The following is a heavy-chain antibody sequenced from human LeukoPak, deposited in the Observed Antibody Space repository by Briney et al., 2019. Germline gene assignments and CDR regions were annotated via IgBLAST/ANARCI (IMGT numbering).Heavy chain of an antibody. CDR1: GYTLTELS. CDR2: FDPEDGET. CDR3: ATEPYGGNQAERHFQH. V-gene: IGHV1-24*01. J-gene: IGHJ1*01. D-gene: IGHD4-23*01. Sequence: ASVKVSCKVSGYTLTELSMHWVRQAPGKGLEWMGGFDPEDGETIYAQKFQGRVTMTEDTSTDTAYMELSSLRSEDTAVYYCATEPYGGNQAERHFQHWGQGTLVTVSS.